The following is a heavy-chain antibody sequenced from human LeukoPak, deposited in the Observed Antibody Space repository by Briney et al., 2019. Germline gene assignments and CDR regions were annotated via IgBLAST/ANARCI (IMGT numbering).Heavy chain of an antibody. J-gene: IGHJ3*02. CDR2: ISSSGSTI. Sequence: GGSLRLSCAASGFTFSSYEMNWVRQAPGKGLEGVSYISSSGSTIYYADSVKGRFTISRDNAKNSLYLQMNSLRAEDTAVYYCARDEYNWNVDAFDIWGQGTVVTVSS. D-gene: IGHD1-20*01. CDR1: GFTFSSYE. V-gene: IGHV3-48*03. CDR3: ARDEYNWNVDAFDI.